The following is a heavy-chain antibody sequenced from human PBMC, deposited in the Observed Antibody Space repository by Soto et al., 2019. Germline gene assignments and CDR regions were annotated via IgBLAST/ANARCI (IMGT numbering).Heavy chain of an antibody. J-gene: IGHJ4*02. CDR2: IVVGSGNT. CDR3: AAHGRYSDLWRRYPPFDY. D-gene: IGHD3-3*01. V-gene: IGHV1-58*01. CDR1: GFTFTSSA. Sequence: ASVKVSCKASGFTFTSSAVQWVRQARGQRLEWIGWIVVGSGNTNYAQKFQERVTITRDMSTSTAYVELSSLRSEDTAVYYCAAHGRYSDLWRRYPPFDYWGQGTLVTVSS.